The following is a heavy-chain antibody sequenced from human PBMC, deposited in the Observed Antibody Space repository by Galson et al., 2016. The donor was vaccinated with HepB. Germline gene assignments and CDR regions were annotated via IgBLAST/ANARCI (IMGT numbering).Heavy chain of an antibody. Sequence: SLRLSCAASGFTLRSGWMSWVRQAPGKGLEWIGRIKSEIDGGTTDYAAPGKGRFTILRDDSNNTVYLQMNSLKTEDTAIYYCTTEAIMIRGVEAWWFDPWGQGTLVTVSS. CDR3: TTEAIMIRGVEAWWFDP. CDR2: IKSEIDGGTT. D-gene: IGHD3-10*01. CDR1: GFTLRSGW. J-gene: IGHJ5*02. V-gene: IGHV3-15*01.